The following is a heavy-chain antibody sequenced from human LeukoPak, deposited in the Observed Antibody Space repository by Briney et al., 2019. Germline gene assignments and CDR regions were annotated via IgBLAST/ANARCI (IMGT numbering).Heavy chain of an antibody. CDR2: IKTDGSLI. Sequence: GGSLRLSCVASGFTFSSYWMTWVRQAPGKGLEWVANIKTDGSLIYYVDSVKGRFTISRDNAKNSLYLQMNSLRVEDTAVYYCARDLYRIVVVPHYFDYWGQGTLVTVSS. V-gene: IGHV3-7*01. D-gene: IGHD3-22*01. CDR1: GFTFSSYW. J-gene: IGHJ4*02. CDR3: ARDLYRIVVVPHYFDY.